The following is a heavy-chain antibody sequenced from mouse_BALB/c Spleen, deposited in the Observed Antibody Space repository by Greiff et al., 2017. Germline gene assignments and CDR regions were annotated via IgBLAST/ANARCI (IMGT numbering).Heavy chain of an antibody. D-gene: IGHD1-1*02. CDR3: ARPLWDVEGFAY. CDR2: INPSSGYT. V-gene: IGHV1-4*01. J-gene: IGHJ3*01. Sequence: VKVVESGAELARPGASVKMSCKASGYTFTSYTMHWVKQRPGQGLEWIGYINPSSGYTNYNQKFKDKATLTADKSSSTAYMQLSSLTSEDSAVYYCARPLWDVEGFAYWGQGTLVTVSA. CDR1: GYTFTSYT.